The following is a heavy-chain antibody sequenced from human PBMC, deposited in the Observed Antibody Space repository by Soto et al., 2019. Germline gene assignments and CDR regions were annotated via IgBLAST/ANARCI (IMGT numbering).Heavy chain of an antibody. CDR1: GFIYSDYV. J-gene: IGHJ4*02. Sequence: EVQLLESGGGLVQPGGSLRLSCVASGFIYSDYVMTWVRQAPGKGLEWVSGITGGGDRTYYADSVKGRFTISRDNSKNTLHLQMDSLRAEDTAVYYCAKARYASGYYWGQGALVTVSS. D-gene: IGHD3-9*01. CDR3: AKARYASGYY. CDR2: ITGGGDRT. V-gene: IGHV3-23*01.